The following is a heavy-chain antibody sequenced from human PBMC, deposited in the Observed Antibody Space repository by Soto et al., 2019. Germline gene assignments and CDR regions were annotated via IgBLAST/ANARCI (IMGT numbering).Heavy chain of an antibody. D-gene: IGHD6-19*01. CDR3: ARGRIAVDGHPEFFHN. CDR2: IYSGGST. CDR1: GFTVSSNY. V-gene: IGHV3-66*01. Sequence: EVQLVESGGGLVQPEGCLRLSCAASGFTVSSNYMSWVRQAPGKGLEWVSVIYSGGSTYYADSVKGRFTISRDNSKNTPHLQMNSLRAEDTAVYYSARGRIAVDGHPEFFHNWGRGTRVTV. J-gene: IGHJ1*01.